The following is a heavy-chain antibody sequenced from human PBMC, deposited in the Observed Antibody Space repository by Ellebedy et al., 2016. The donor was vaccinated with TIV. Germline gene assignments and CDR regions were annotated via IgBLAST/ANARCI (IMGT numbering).Heavy chain of an antibody. D-gene: IGHD1-26*01. Sequence: GESLKISCAASGFTLSSYWVHWVRQAPGKGLMWVSRINSDGSTSTYADSVMGRFPISRDNAKNTLYLQMNSLGAEDTAVYYCVLGSRSPHFFDSWGPGTLVTVSS. J-gene: IGHJ4*02. CDR1: GFTLSSYW. CDR2: INSDGSTS. CDR3: VLGSRSPHFFDS. V-gene: IGHV3-74*01.